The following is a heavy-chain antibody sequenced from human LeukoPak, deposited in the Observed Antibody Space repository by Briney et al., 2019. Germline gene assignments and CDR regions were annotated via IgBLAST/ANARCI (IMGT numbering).Heavy chain of an antibody. CDR1: GVSISTYY. J-gene: IGHJ5*02. Sequence: SETLSLTCTVSGVSISTYYWTWIRQHPGKGLEWIGYIYYSGSTYYNPSLKSRVTISVDTSKNQFSLKLSSVTAADTAVYYCARADYYYDSSGYHNWFDPWGQGTLVTVSS. D-gene: IGHD3-22*01. CDR3: ARADYYYDSSGYHNWFDP. V-gene: IGHV4-59*06. CDR2: IYYSGST.